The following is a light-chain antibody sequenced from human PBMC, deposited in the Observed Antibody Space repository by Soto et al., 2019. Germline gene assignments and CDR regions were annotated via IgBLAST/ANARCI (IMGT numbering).Light chain of an antibody. CDR2: EVS. Sequence: QSVLTQPASVSGSPGQSITISCTGTSSDVGGYNYVSWYQQHPGKAPTLMISEVSNRPSGVSNRFSGSKSGNTASLTISGLQAEDEADYYCSSYTGSSLGVFGTGTKVTVL. CDR1: SSDVGGYNY. V-gene: IGLV2-14*01. CDR3: SSYTGSSLGV. J-gene: IGLJ1*01.